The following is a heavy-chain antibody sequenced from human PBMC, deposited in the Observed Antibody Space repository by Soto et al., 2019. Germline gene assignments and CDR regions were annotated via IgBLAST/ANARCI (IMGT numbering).Heavy chain of an antibody. CDR1: GFTFSSYG. Sequence: QVQLVESGGGVVQPGRSLRLSCAASGFTFSSYGMHWVRQAPGKGLEWVAVISYDGSNKYYADSVKGRFTISRDNSKNTLYLQMNSLRAEETAVYYCAKDKGYSGTQGLVDYWGQGTLVTVSS. CDR2: ISYDGSNK. CDR3: AKDKGYSGTQGLVDY. V-gene: IGHV3-30*18. D-gene: IGHD5-12*01. J-gene: IGHJ4*02.